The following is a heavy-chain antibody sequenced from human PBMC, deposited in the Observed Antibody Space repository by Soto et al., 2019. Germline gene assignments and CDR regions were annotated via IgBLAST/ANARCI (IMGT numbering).Heavy chain of an antibody. CDR2: IYYSEST. V-gene: IGHV4-59*12. J-gene: IGHJ4*02. D-gene: IGHD6-13*01. CDR3: ARKRLTGQQLVFDY. CDR1: GDSISNYY. Sequence: SETLSLTCTVSGDSISNYYWSWIRQPPGKGLEWIGYIYYSESTYYNPSLKSRVTISVDTSKNQFSLKLSSVTAADTAVYYRARKRLTGQQLVFDYWGQGTLVTVSS.